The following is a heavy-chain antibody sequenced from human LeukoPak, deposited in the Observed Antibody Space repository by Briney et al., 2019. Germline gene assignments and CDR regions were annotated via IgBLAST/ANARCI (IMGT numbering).Heavy chain of an antibody. CDR1: GYTFTSYY. CDR3: ARGRQLWSFYYYYYMDV. J-gene: IGHJ6*03. V-gene: IGHV1-46*01. CDR2: INPSGGST. D-gene: IGHD5-18*01. Sequence: GASVKVSCKASGYTFTSYYMHWVRQAPGQGLEWMGIINPSGGSTSYAQKFQGRVTMTRDTSTSTVYMELSSLRSEEAAVYYCARGRQLWSFYYYYYMDVWGKGTTVTVSS.